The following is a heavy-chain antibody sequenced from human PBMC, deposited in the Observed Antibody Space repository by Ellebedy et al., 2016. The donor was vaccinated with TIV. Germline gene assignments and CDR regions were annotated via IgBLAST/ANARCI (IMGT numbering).Heavy chain of an antibody. J-gene: IGHJ3*02. Sequence: PGGSLRLSCAASGFTFSSYSMNWVRQAPGKGLEWVSYIGSTITTIYYADSVKCRFTISRDNAKNSLYLQMNSLRAEDTAVYYCARGGGSRLSHSFDIWGQGTMVTVSS. CDR1: GFTFSSYS. V-gene: IGHV3-48*04. D-gene: IGHD3-10*01. CDR3: ARGGGSRLSHSFDI. CDR2: IGSTITTI.